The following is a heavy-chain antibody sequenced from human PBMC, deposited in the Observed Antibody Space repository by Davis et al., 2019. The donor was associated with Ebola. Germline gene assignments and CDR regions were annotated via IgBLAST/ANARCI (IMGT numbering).Heavy chain of an antibody. CDR3: AVGKSGSYFGAFDI. Sequence: SETLSLTCTVSGGSISSGGYYWSWIRQPPGKGLEWIGYIYYSGSTNYNPSLRSRVTISVDTSKNQFSLKLSSVTAADTAVYYCAVGKSGSYFGAFDIWGQGTMVTVSS. CDR2: IYYSGST. D-gene: IGHD1-26*01. CDR1: GGSISSGGYY. J-gene: IGHJ3*02. V-gene: IGHV4-61*08.